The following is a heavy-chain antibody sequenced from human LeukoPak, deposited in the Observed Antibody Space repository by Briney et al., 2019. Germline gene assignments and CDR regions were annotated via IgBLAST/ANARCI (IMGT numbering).Heavy chain of an antibody. CDR3: ARDHLPAGAPGYYMDV. J-gene: IGHJ6*03. V-gene: IGHV4-59*02. CDR1: GGSVSSHF. D-gene: IGHD4/OR15-4a*01. CDR2: IYNSGIT. Sequence: SETLSLTCTVSGGSVSSHFWSWIRQPPGKGLEWIGYIYNSGITNYSPSLKSRVTMSVDTSKSQFSLMLRSVTAADTAVYYCARDHLPAGAPGYYMDVWGKGTTVTVSS.